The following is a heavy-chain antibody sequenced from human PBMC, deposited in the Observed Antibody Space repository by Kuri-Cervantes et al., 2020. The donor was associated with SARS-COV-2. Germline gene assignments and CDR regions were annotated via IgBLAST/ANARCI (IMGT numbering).Heavy chain of an antibody. J-gene: IGHJ6*02. CDR1: GFTFGDYA. CDR3: ARESRTNYYYGMDV. D-gene: IGHD1-7*01. CDR2: IRSKAYGGTT. Sequence: GGSLRLSCTASGFTFGDYAMSWVRQAPGKGLEWVGFIRSKAYGGTTEYAASVKGRFTISRDDSKSIAYLQMNSLKTEDTAVYYCARESRTNYYYGMDVWGQGTTVTVSS. V-gene: IGHV3-49*04.